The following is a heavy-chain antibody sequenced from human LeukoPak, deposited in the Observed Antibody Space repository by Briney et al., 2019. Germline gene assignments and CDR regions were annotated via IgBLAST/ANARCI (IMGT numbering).Heavy chain of an antibody. Sequence: GASVKVSCKASGGTFSSYAISWVRQAPGQGLEWMGGIIPIFGTANYAQKFQGRVTITADESTSTAYMELSSLRSEDTAVYYCASLGSSGWGNWGQGTLVTVSS. CDR1: GGTFSSYA. CDR3: ASLGSSGWGN. CDR2: IIPIFGTA. D-gene: IGHD6-19*01. V-gene: IGHV1-69*13. J-gene: IGHJ4*02.